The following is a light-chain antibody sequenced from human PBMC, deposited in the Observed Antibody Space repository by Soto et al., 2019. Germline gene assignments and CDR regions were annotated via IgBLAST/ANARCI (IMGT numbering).Light chain of an antibody. CDR3: QQDTSYPRT. V-gene: IGKV1-12*01. CDR1: QGITSW. CDR2: AAS. Sequence: DIQMSQSPSSVSASVGDRVTITCRASQGITSWLAWYQQKPGKAPKLLIYAASTLQTGVPSRFSGSGLGTDFTLTISSLQREDFATYYWQQDTSYPRTFGQGSKV. J-gene: IGKJ1*01.